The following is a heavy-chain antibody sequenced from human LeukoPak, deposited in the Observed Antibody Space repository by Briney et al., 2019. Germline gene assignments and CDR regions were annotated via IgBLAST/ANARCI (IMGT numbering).Heavy chain of an antibody. CDR3: AKEYTPSSPLGELDS. V-gene: IGHV3-30*02. J-gene: IGHJ4*02. CDR2: IRHDEANS. CDR1: GFNLNSYA. D-gene: IGHD6-6*01. Sequence: GGSLRLSCAVPGFNLNSYAMHWVRQAPGKGLEWVAVIRHDEANSFYADSVQGRFTISRDTSEKLLYLQMNSLRVEDTAVYYCAKEYTPSSPLGELDSWGQGTLVTVSS.